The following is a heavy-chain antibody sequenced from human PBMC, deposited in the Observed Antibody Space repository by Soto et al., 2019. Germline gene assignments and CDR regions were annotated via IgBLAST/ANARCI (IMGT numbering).Heavy chain of an antibody. CDR3: ARIPRYSFPTSDDLDS. J-gene: IGHJ4*02. Sequence: SVKVSCKASGGTFYTYTFSWVRQAPGQGLEWMGSITPIYPTTNYAEKFQGRLTVTADGFTNTAYMELNSLTSEDTAVYYCARIPRYSFPTSDDLDSWGRGTLVTVSS. CDR2: ITPIYPTT. V-gene: IGHV1-69*13. CDR1: GGTFYTYT. D-gene: IGHD5-18*01.